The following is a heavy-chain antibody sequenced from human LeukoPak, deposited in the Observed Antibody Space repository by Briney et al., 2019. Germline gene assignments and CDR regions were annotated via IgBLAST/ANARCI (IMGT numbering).Heavy chain of an antibody. Sequence: GGSLRLSCVASGFTFSDYYMSWVRQAPGRGLECLSYISGSGSDINYAGSVKGRFTISRDNAKNSLYLQMNSLRVEDTAVYYCARTARVYAHWGQGTPVTVSS. CDR1: GFTFSDYY. D-gene: IGHD2-2*01. V-gene: IGHV3-11*01. J-gene: IGHJ4*02. CDR2: ISGSGSDI. CDR3: ARTARVYAH.